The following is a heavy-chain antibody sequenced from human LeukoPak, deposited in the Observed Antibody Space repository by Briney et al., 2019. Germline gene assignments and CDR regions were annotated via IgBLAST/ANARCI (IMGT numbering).Heavy chain of an antibody. V-gene: IGHV1-2*02. J-gene: IGHJ4*02. D-gene: IGHD3-10*01. CDR1: GYTFTGYY. Sequence: ASVKVSCKAPGYTFTGYYMHWVRQAPEQGLEWMGWINPNSGGTNYAQKFQGRVTMTRDTSISTAYMELSRLRSDDTAVYYCARLLWFGVPFNYWGQGTLVTVSS. CDR2: INPNSGGT. CDR3: ARLLWFGVPFNY.